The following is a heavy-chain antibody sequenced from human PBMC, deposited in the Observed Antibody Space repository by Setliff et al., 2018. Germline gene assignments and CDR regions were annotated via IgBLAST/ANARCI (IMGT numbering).Heavy chain of an antibody. J-gene: IGHJ6*02. V-gene: IGHV3-11*01. Sequence: PGGSLRLSCAASGFTFSDYYMSWIRQAPGKGLEWVSYISSSGSTIYYADSVKGRFTISRDNARDSLYLQMNSLKTEDTALYYCARTYCSGGRCFYGMDVWGQGTTVTVSS. CDR2: ISSSGSTI. CDR3: ARTYCSGGRCFYGMDV. D-gene: IGHD2-15*01. CDR1: GFTFSDYY.